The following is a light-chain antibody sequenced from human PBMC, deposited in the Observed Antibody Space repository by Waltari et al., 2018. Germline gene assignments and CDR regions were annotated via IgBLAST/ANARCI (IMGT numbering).Light chain of an antibody. J-gene: IGLJ1*01. CDR2: EVS. V-gene: IGLV2-14*01. Sequence: QSALTQPASVSGSPGQSIPISCTGTSSDVGGEPYVSWSQKHPAKAPKLMIYEVSNRPSGVSNRFSGSKSGNTASLTISGLQAEDEADYYCSSYTSSSTYVFGTGTKVTVL. CDR3: SSYTSSSTYV. CDR1: SSDVGGEPY.